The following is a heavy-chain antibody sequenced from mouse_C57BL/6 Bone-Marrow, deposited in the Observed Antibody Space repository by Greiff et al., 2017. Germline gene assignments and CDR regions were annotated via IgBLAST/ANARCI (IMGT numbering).Heavy chain of an antibody. CDR1: GYTFTSYW. D-gene: IGHD4-1*01. CDR3: ARWANWVYWYFDV. Sequence: QVQLQQSGAELVKPGASVKLSCKASGYTFTSYWMQWVKQRPGQGLEWIGEIDPSDSYTNYNQKFKGKATLTVDTSSSTAYMQLSSLTSEDSAVYDGARWANWVYWYFDVWGTGTTVTGSS. V-gene: IGHV1-50*01. CDR2: IDPSDSYT. J-gene: IGHJ1*03.